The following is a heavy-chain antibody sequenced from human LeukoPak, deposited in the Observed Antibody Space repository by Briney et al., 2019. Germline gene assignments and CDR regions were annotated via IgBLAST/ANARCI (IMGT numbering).Heavy chain of an antibody. Sequence: GSLRLSCAASGFTFSSYSMNWVRQAPGKGLKWVSSISSSSSYIYYADSVKGRFTISRDNAKNSLYLQMNSLRAEDTAVYYCARDGEWFGEFFFDYWGQGTLVTVSS. D-gene: IGHD3-10*01. CDR3: ARDGEWFGEFFFDY. CDR1: GFTFSSYS. J-gene: IGHJ4*02. V-gene: IGHV3-21*01. CDR2: ISSSSSYI.